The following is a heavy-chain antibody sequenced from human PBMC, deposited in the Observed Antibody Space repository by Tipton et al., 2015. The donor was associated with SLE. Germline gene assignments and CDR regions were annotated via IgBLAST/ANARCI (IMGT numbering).Heavy chain of an antibody. CDR3: ARGAKERITLVRVRPYYFDY. CDR1: GGSISSYY. J-gene: IGHJ4*01. V-gene: IGHV4-59*12. Sequence: LRLSCTVSGGSISSYYWSWIRQPPGKGLEWIGYIYYSGSTNYNPSLKSRVTISVDTSKNQFSLKLSSVTAADTSVYYCARGAKERITLVRVRPYYFDYWGQGSLVTVSS. D-gene: IGHD3-10*01. CDR2: IYYSGST.